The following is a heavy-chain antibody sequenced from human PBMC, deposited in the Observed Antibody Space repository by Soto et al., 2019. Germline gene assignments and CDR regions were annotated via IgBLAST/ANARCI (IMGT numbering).Heavy chain of an antibody. CDR2: IYYTGST. V-gene: IGHV4-30-4*01. Sequence: SETLSLTCTVSGGSISSGDYYWSWIRQPPGKGLEWIGHIYYTGSTYYNPSLKSRVTISVDTSKNQFSLRPSSVTAADTAVYYCARDLFLDYGGPTGWFDPWGQGTLATVSS. D-gene: IGHD4-17*01. CDR1: GGSISSGDYY. CDR3: ARDLFLDYGGPTGWFDP. J-gene: IGHJ5*02.